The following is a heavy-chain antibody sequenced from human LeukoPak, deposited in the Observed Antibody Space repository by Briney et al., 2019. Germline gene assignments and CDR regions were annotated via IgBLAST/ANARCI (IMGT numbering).Heavy chain of an antibody. V-gene: IGHV3-48*01. CDR3: AREGSRIVGASSSWDAFDI. CDR1: GFTFSSYS. Sequence: RPGGSLRLSCAASGFTFSSYSMNWVRQAPGKGLEWVSYISSSSSTIYYADSVKGRFTISRDNAKNSLYLQMNSLRAEDTAVYYCAREGSRIVGASSSWDAFDIWGQGTMVTVSS. CDR2: ISSSSSTI. J-gene: IGHJ3*02. D-gene: IGHD1-26*01.